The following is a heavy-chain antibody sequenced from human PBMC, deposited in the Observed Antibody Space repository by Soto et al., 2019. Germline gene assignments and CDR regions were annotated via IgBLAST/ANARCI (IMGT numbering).Heavy chain of an antibody. V-gene: IGHV1-58*02. CDR3: AAASPDYYYYYMDV. CDR2: IVVGSGNT. Sequence: ASVKVSCKASGFTFTSSAMQWVRQARGQRLEWIGWIVVGSGNTNYAQKFQERVTITRDMSTSTAYMELSSLRSEDTAVYYCAAASPDYYYYYMDVWGKGTTVTVSS. J-gene: IGHJ6*03. CDR1: GFTFTSSA.